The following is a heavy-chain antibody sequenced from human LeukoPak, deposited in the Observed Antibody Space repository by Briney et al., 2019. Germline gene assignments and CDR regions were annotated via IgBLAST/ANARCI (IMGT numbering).Heavy chain of an antibody. D-gene: IGHD2-15*01. Sequence: GGSLRLSCAASGFAFSSYSMNWVRQAPGKGLEWVSSISSSSSYIYYADSVKGRFTISRDNAKNSLYPQMNSLRAEDTAVYYCASYPPGYCSGGSCPTGGWGQGTLVTVSS. V-gene: IGHV3-21*01. CDR3: ASYPPGYCSGGSCPTGG. CDR2: ISSSSSYI. J-gene: IGHJ4*02. CDR1: GFAFSSYS.